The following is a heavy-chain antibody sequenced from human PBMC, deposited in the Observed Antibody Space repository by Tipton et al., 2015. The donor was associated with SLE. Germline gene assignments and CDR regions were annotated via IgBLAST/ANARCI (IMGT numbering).Heavy chain of an antibody. V-gene: IGHV4-39*01. CDR3: ARHVYCTGGSCYYFNS. D-gene: IGHD2-15*01. J-gene: IGHJ4*02. Sequence: TLSLTCIVSGDSINSSNYLWGWIRQPPGKGLEWIGSVSYSGNPQYNPSLKSRVTISLHASKTQFSLRLTSVTAADTAVYYCARHVYCTGGSCYYFNSWGQGTPVTVSS. CDR2: VSYSGNP. CDR1: GDSINSSNYL.